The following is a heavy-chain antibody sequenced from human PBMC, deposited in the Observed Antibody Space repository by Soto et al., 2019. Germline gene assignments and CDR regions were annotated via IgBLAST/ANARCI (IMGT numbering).Heavy chain of an antibody. CDR3: AKGLRLYYYCGMDV. V-gene: IGHV3-23*01. D-gene: IGHD3-10*01. J-gene: IGHJ6*02. CDR1: GFTFSSYA. CDR2: ISGRGGGA. Sequence: EVQLLESGGGLVQPGGSLRLSCAASGFTFSSYAMSWVRQAPGKGLEWVSAISGRGGGAYYADSVKGRFTISSDNYKNPPDVEMNSLRAEDTAGSYCAKGLRLYYYCGMDVWGRGTTVTVSS.